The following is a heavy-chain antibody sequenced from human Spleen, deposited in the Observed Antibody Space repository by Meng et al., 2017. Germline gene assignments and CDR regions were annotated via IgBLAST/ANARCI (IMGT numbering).Heavy chain of an antibody. CDR1: GGSFSDYY. J-gene: IGHJ4*02. V-gene: IGHV4-34*01. CDR2: INHSGST. Sequence: QVQLQQWGAGLLKPSETLSLTCVVSGGSFSDYYWSWIRQPPGKGLEWIGEINHSGSTNYNPSLKNRATISVDTSQNNLSLKLSSVTAADSAVYYCARGPTTMAHDFDYWGQGTLVTVSS. D-gene: IGHD4-11*01. CDR3: ARGPTTMAHDFDY.